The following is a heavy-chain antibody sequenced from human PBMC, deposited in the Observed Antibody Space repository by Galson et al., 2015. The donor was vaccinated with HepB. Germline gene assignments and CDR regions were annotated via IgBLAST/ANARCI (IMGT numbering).Heavy chain of an antibody. CDR2: ISWDGGTT. Sequence: SLRLSCAASGFTFNDYTLYWVRQAPGRGLEWVSLISWDGGTTFYADSVKGRFTISRDNNKNSLYLQMNSLRTEDTAFYYCAKDITTLGLGTPSDWSHGTLVTVSS. D-gene: IGHD3-3*01. CDR3: AKDITTLGLGTPSD. V-gene: IGHV3-43*01. CDR1: GFTFNDYT. J-gene: IGHJ4*01.